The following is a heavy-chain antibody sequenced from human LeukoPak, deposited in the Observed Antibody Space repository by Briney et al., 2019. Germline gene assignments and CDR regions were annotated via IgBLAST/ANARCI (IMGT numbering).Heavy chain of an antibody. CDR3: AKAFKTGYNVDTLDY. CDR1: GFTFSSYA. Sequence: GGSLRVSCAASGFTFSSYAMSWVRQAHGKGLGWVSGISGSGGITDSADSVKGRFTISRDNSKNTLYLQMNSLRAEDTAVYYCAKAFKTGYNVDTLDYWGQGTLVTVSS. CDR2: ISGSGGIT. V-gene: IGHV3-23*01. D-gene: IGHD5-24*01. J-gene: IGHJ4*02.